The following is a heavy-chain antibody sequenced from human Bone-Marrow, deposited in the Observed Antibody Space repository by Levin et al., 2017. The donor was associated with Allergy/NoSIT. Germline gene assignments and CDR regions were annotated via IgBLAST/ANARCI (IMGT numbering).Heavy chain of an antibody. J-gene: IGHJ4*02. Sequence: SCTVSGDSINSGGYYWSLLRQPPRKGLEWIGNIYFDGTTFYNPSLQSRVTMSLDKSNNQFSLNLISVTAADTAVYYCARLHFGDNSGLLDSWGQGILVTVSS. D-gene: IGHD3-22*01. V-gene: IGHV4-31*03. CDR3: ARLHFGDNSGLLDS. CDR2: IYFDGTT. CDR1: GDSINSGGYY.